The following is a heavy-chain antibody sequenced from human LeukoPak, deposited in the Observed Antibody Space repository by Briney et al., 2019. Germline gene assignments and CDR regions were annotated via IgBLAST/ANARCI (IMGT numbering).Heavy chain of an antibody. J-gene: IGHJ4*02. Sequence: PGGSLGLSCAASGFTFSSYWMHWVRQAPGKGLVWVSHINADGGSTSYADSVKGRFTISRDNAKNALYLHMNSLRAEDTAVYYCARLYASGSSDYWGQGTLVTVSS. CDR1: GFTFSSYW. CDR2: INADGGST. CDR3: ARLYASGSSDY. V-gene: IGHV3-74*01. D-gene: IGHD3-10*01.